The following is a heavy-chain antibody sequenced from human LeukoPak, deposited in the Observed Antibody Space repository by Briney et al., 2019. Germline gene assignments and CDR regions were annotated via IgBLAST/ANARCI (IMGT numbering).Heavy chain of an antibody. CDR3: ARGDYYYYYMDV. J-gene: IGHJ6*03. CDR1: GYTFTGYY. CDR2: INPNSGGT. Sequence: ASVKVSCKASGYTFTGYYKHWVRQPPGPGLEWMGWINPNSGGTTYAQKFQGRVTMTRDTSISTAYMEQSRLRSDDTAVYYCARGDYYYYYMDVWGKGTTVTVSS. V-gene: IGHV1-2*02.